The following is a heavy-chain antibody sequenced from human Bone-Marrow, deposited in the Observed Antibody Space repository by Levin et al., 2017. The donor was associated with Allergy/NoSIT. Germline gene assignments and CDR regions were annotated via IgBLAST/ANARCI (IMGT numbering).Heavy chain of an antibody. CDR3: ARQSPRQRYAFDF. CDR2: IYHTGST. V-gene: IGHV4-39*01. Sequence: SRTLSLTCTVSGVSITSSGYFWAWIRQPPGKGLEWIATIYHTGSTYFNPSLKSRVSISADTSKNQFSLKVRSVTATDTAVYYCARQSPRQRYAFDFWGRGTMVPVSS. D-gene: IGHD1-1*01. CDR1: GVSITSSGYF. J-gene: IGHJ3*01.